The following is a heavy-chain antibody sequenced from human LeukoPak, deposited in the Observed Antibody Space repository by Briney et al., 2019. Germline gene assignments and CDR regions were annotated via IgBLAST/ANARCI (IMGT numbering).Heavy chain of an antibody. D-gene: IGHD6-19*01. V-gene: IGHV3-74*01. J-gene: IGHJ4*02. Sequence: PGGSLRLSRASSGFTFSSYWMHWVRRAPAKGLVWVSRINSDGSRTSYADSVKGRFTISRDNAKNTLHLQMNSLRAEDTAVYYCARVAGGYSSGWPFDYWGQGTLVTVSS. CDR3: ARVAGGYSSGWPFDY. CDR1: GFTFSSYW. CDR2: INSDGSRT.